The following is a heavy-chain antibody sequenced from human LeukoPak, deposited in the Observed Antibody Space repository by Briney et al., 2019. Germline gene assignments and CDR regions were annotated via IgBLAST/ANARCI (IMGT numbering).Heavy chain of an antibody. CDR1: GGSISSYY. CDR3: ARDGHYCSSTSCYRGDAFDI. CDR2: IYYSGST. J-gene: IGHJ3*02. V-gene: IGHV4-59*01. D-gene: IGHD2-2*02. Sequence: SETLSLTCTVSGGSISSYYWSWIRQPPGKGLEWIGYIYYSGSTNYNPSLKSRVTISVDTSKNQFSLKLSSVTAADTAVYYCARDGHYCSSTSCYRGDAFDIWGQGTMVTVSS.